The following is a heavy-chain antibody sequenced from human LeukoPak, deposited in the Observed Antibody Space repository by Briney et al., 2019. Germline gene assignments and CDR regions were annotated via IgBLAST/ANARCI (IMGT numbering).Heavy chain of an antibody. CDR3: VRAFYDYVWGSYRLGWGFDY. CDR2: INTNTGNP. CDR1: GYTFTSYA. D-gene: IGHD3-16*02. J-gene: IGHJ4*02. V-gene: IGHV7-4-1*02. Sequence: ASVKVSCKASGYTFTSYAMSWVRQAPGQGLEWMGWINTNTGNPTYAQGFTGRFVFSLDTSVSTAYLQISSLKAEDTAVYYCVRAFYDYVWGSYRLGWGFDYWGQGTLVTVSS.